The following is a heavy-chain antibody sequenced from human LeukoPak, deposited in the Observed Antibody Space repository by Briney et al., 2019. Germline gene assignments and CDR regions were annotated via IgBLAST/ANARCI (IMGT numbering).Heavy chain of an antibody. D-gene: IGHD3-3*01. J-gene: IGHJ5*02. V-gene: IGHV4-61*02. CDR3: ARDLTIFPCSWFDP. Sequence: PSQTLSLTCTVSGDSMSSGSSYWSWIRQPAGKGLEWIGRIYTSGSTIYNPSLKSRVTISVDTSKNQFSLNLSSVTVADTAVYYCARDLTIFPCSWFDPWGQGTLVTVSS. CDR2: IYTSGST. CDR1: GDSMSSGSSY.